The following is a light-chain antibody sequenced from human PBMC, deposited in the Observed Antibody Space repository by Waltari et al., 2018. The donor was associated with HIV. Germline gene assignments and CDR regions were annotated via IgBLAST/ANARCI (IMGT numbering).Light chain of an antibody. J-gene: IGLJ1*01. V-gene: IGLV1-40*01. CDR2: GNN. Sequence: QSVLTQPPSVSGAPGQRVSISCTGSGAGHEVQWYQQIAGKAPKLLSFGNNKRPSGVPARFFGSKSGTSASLAITGLQPEDEAHYYCQSFDSSLTGFVFGSGTEVVVL. CDR1: GAGHE. CDR3: QSFDSSLTGFV.